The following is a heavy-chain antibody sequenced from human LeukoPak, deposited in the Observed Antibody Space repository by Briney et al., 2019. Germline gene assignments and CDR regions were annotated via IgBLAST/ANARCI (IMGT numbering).Heavy chain of an antibody. V-gene: IGHV3-21*01. CDR2: ISSSSSYI. J-gene: IGHJ3*02. Sequence: GGSLRLSCAASGFTFSSYSMNWVRQAPGKGLEWVSSISSSSSYIYYADSVKGRFTISRDNAKNSLYLQMNSLRAEGTAVYYCARAGITIFGVGSRGAFDIWGQGTMVTVSS. CDR1: GFTFSSYS. D-gene: IGHD3-3*01. CDR3: ARAGITIFGVGSRGAFDI.